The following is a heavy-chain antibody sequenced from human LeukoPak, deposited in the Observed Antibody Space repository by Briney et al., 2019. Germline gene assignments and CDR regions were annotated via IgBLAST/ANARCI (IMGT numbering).Heavy chain of an antibody. J-gene: IGHJ3*01. V-gene: IGHV3-23*01. Sequence: PGGSLRLSCAASGFTFSSYAMRWVRQAPGKGLEWVSAISGSGGSTYYADSVKGRFTISRDNSKNTLYLQMNSLRAEDTAVYYCAKDLRIGIAVGSLWGQGTMVTVSS. CDR3: AKDLRIGIAVGSL. D-gene: IGHD6-19*01. CDR2: ISGSGGST. CDR1: GFTFSSYA.